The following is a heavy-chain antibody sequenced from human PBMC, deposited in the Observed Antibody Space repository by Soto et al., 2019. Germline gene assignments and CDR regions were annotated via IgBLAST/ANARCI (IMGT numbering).Heavy chain of an antibody. Sequence: ASVKVSCKASGYTFTSYYMHWVRQAPGQGLGWMGIINPSGGSTSYAQKFQGRVTMTRDTSTSTVYMELSSLRSEDTAVYYCARDYGDYASFDYWGQGTLVTVSS. CDR3: ARDYGDYASFDY. J-gene: IGHJ4*02. V-gene: IGHV1-46*03. CDR2: INPSGGST. CDR1: GYTFTSYY. D-gene: IGHD4-17*01.